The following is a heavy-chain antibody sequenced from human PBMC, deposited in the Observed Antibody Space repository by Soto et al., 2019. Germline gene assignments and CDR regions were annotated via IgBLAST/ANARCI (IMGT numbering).Heavy chain of an antibody. V-gene: IGHV4-61*01. Sequence: SETLSLTCTVSGGSVSSGSYYWSWIRQPPGKGLEWIGYIYYSGSTNYNPSLKSRVTISVDTSKNQFSLKLSSVTAADTAVYYCASRGYTPQGDEFRDYWGQGTLVTVSS. D-gene: IGHD5-12*01. J-gene: IGHJ4*02. CDR1: GGSVSSGSYY. CDR3: ASRGYTPQGDEFRDY. CDR2: IYYSGST.